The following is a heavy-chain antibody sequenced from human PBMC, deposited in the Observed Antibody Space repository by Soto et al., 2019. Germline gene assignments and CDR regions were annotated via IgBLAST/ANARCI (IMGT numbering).Heavy chain of an antibody. Sequence: SETQSLTCTVSDGYLSRFYWSWIRPNPGKGLEWIGYLYNAGSTIYNPSLKSRVTISVDTSKNQFSLKLSSVTAADTAVYYCARALILTGYYIRDAFDIWGQGTMVTVSS. D-gene: IGHD3-9*01. CDR3: ARALILTGYYIRDAFDI. CDR1: DGYLSRFY. J-gene: IGHJ3*02. V-gene: IGHV4-59*01. CDR2: LYNAGST.